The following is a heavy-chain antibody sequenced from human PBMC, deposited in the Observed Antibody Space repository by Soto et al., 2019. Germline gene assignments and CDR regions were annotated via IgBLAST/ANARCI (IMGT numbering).Heavy chain of an antibody. V-gene: IGHV1-2*04. J-gene: IGHJ6*02. CDR1: GYSFTDYR. D-gene: IGHD2-8*01. CDR2: INPKSGGT. CDR3: ARGHSTDCSNGVCSFFYNHEMDG. Sequence: ASVKVSCKASGYSFTDYRIHWVRQAPGQGLEWLGRINPKSGGTSTAQKFQGWVTMTRDRSISTVYMELTRLRSDDTAVYFCARGHSTDCSNGVCSFFYNHEMDGWGQGTTVTVSS.